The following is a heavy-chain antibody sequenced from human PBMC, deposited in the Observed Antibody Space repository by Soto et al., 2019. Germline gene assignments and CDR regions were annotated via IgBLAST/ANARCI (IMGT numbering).Heavy chain of an antibody. V-gene: IGHV3-7*03. J-gene: IGHJ3*02. CDR3: ARDGRVFFYFLTRPSNSFDI. Sequence: PGGSLRLSCAASGFTFSSYWMSWVRQAPGKGLEWVANIKQDGSEKYYVDSVKGRFTISRDNAKNSLYLQMNSLRAEDTAVYYCARDGRVFFYFLTRPSNSFDIWGQGTMVTVSS. CDR1: GFTFSSYW. D-gene: IGHD3-9*01. CDR2: IKQDGSEK.